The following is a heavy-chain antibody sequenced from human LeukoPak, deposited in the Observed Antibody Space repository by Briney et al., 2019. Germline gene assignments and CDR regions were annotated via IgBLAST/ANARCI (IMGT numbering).Heavy chain of an antibody. D-gene: IGHD4-17*01. V-gene: IGHV1-69*01. CDR1: GGTFSSYA. CDR2: IIPIFGTA. CDR3: ATVGDPPTFLDY. J-gene: IGHJ4*02. Sequence: SVKVSCKVSGGTFSSYAISWVRQAPGQGLEWMGGIIPIFGTANYAQKFQGRVTITADESTSTAYMELSSLRSEDTAVYYCATVGDPPTFLDYWGQGTLVTVSS.